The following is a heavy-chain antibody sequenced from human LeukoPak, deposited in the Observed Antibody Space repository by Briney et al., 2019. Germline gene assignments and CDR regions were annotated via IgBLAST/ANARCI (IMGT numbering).Heavy chain of an antibody. CDR3: ARVPTNYGLDV. Sequence: PSETLSLTCTVSGASISTYFWSWIRQPPGKGLEWIGYVYSSGSTNYNPSLKSRVTISVDTAKNQVSLKLSSVTAADTAVYYCARVPTNYGLDVWGQGTTVTVSS. J-gene: IGHJ6*02. CDR2: VYSSGST. CDR1: GASISTYF. V-gene: IGHV4-4*08.